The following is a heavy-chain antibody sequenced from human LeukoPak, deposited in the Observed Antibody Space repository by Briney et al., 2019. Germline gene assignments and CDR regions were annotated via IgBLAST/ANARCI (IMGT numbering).Heavy chain of an antibody. CDR1: GFTFSSYA. Sequence: TGGSLRLSCAASGFTFSSYAMSWVRKAPGKGLEWVSAISGRGGSTYYADSVKGRFTISRDNSKNTLYLQMNSLRAEDTAVYYCAKDLGPPREMATPVFNAFDIWGQGTMVTVSS. CDR2: ISGRGGST. J-gene: IGHJ3*02. CDR3: AKDLGPPREMATPVFNAFDI. V-gene: IGHV3-23*01. D-gene: IGHD5-24*01.